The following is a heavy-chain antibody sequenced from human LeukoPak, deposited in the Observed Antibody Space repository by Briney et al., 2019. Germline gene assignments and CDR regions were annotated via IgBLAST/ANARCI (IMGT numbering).Heavy chain of an antibody. D-gene: IGHD3-10*01. CDR2: INPNSGGT. CDR3: ATDRPLVADDYYGFYFFDY. Sequence: ASVKVSCKASGYTFTGYYMHWVRQAPGQGLEWMGWINPNSGGTNHAQKFQGRVTMTRDTSISTAYMELSRLRSDDTAVYYCATDRPLVADDYYGFYFFDYWGQGTLVTVSS. J-gene: IGHJ4*02. CDR1: GYTFTGYY. V-gene: IGHV1-2*02.